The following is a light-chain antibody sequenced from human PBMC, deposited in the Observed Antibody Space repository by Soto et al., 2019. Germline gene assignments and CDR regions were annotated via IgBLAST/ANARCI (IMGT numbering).Light chain of an antibody. Sequence: QSVLTHLASVSGSPGQSFTICCTGSGRDIGACNYVSWYQQHPDNTPTLIIQGAKNLPPGESNRSSDSNSVFTASLTISGLQAEDQADYYYSSYTTRYVYAIGPGT. CDR2: GAK. J-gene: IGLJ1*01. V-gene: IGLV2-14*03. CDR3: SSYTTRYVYA. CDR1: GRDIGACNY.